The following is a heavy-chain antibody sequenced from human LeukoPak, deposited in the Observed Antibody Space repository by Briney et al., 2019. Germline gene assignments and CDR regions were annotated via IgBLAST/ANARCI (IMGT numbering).Heavy chain of an antibody. CDR3: AKAVSPTSQFQIGLADY. Sequence: PGRSLRLSCAASGFTFSSYAMSWVRQAPGKGLEWVSAMSGSGGSTYYADSVKGRFTISRDNSENTLYLQMSSLRAEDTAVYYCAKAVSPTSQFQIGLADYWGQGTLVTASS. CDR1: GFTFSSYA. CDR2: MSGSGGST. V-gene: IGHV3-23*01. J-gene: IGHJ4*02. D-gene: IGHD2-21*01.